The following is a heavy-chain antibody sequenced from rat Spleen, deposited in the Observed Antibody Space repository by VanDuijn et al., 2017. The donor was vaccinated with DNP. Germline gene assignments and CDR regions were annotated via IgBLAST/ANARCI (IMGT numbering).Heavy chain of an antibody. J-gene: IGHJ1*01. D-gene: IGHD4-4*01. CDR3: ARGSGTYYWYFDF. Sequence: EVQLVETGGGLVQPGRSLKVSCVASGFTFRSYWMYWIRQAPGKGLEWVASINTDGDNTYYLDSVKGRFTISRENSENTVYLQMNSLRFDDTATYYCARGSGTYYWYFDFWGPGTMVTVSS. CDR1: GFTFRSYW. V-gene: IGHV5-58*01. CDR2: INTDGDNT.